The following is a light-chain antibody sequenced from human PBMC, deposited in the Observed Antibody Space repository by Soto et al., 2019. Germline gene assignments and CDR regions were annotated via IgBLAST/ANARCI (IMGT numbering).Light chain of an antibody. CDR2: DAT. CDR1: YSDVGGYKH. Sequence: QSALTQPASVSASPGQSITISCIGSYSDVGGYKHVAWYQQYPGKAPKLIIYDATSRPSGISSRFSGSKSSNTASLTISGLQADDEADYYCSSYTSSTTLYVFGTGTKLTVL. CDR3: SSYTSSTTLYV. J-gene: IGLJ1*01. V-gene: IGLV2-14*01.